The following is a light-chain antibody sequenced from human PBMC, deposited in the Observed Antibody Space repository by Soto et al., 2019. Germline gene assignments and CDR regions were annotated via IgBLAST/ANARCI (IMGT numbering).Light chain of an antibody. CDR3: QQYNDWPRT. CDR1: QSVSGD. J-gene: IGKJ1*01. CDR2: GAS. Sequence: DIVLTQSPGTLSLSPGERANLSCRSSQSVSGDLAWYQQKPGQAPRLLIYGASTRATGIPARFSGSGSGTEFTLIISSLQSEDFAVYYCQQYNDWPRTFGQGTKVDIK. V-gene: IGKV3-15*01.